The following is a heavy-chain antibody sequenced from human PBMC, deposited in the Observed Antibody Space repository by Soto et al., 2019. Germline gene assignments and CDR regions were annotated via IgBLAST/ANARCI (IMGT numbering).Heavy chain of an antibody. CDR1: GFTFSSYA. CDR2: ISSNGGST. J-gene: IGHJ6*02. CDR3: VEGRHSSRCYVVYYYGMDV. Sequence: GGSLRLSCSASGFTFSSYALHWVRQAPGKGLEYFSAISSNGGSTYYADSVKGRFTISRDNSKNTLYLQMSSLRAEDTAVYYCVEGRHSSRCYVVYYYGMDVWGQVTTVTV. D-gene: IGHD6-13*01. V-gene: IGHV3-64D*06.